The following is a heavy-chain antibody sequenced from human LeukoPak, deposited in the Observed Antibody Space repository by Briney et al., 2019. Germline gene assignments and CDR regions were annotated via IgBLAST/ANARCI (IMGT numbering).Heavy chain of an antibody. Sequence: GGSLRLSCAASGFTFSSYSMNWVRQAPGKGLEWVSSISSSSSCIYYADSVKGRFTISRDNAKNSLYLQMNSLRAEDTAVYYCARVSYGDYGYYFDYWGQGTLVTVSS. CDR2: ISSSSSCI. CDR3: ARVSYGDYGYYFDY. J-gene: IGHJ4*02. V-gene: IGHV3-21*01. CDR1: GFTFSSYS. D-gene: IGHD4-17*01.